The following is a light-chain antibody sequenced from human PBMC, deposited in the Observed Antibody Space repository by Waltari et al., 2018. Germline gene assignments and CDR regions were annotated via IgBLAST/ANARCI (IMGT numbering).Light chain of an antibody. V-gene: IGKV1-39*01. Sequence: DIQMTQSPSSLSASVGDRVTITCRASQSIGSHLNWYQQKPGRAPNLLIYAASNLQSGVPSRFSGSGSGTDFTLTISSLQPEDSATYYCQQSYNIPQTFGQGTRLEIK. CDR2: AAS. J-gene: IGKJ5*01. CDR3: QQSYNIPQT. CDR1: QSIGSH.